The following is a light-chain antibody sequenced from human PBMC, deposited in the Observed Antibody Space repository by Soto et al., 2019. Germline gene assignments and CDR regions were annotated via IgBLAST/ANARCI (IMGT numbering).Light chain of an antibody. Sequence: HSVLTQPPSVSEAPRQRVTISCSGSSSNIGNNAVNWYQQLPGKAPKLLIYYDVLLPSGVSDRFSGSKSATSASLAISGLQSEDEADYYCAAWDDSLNGYVFGTGTKVTVL. CDR1: SSNIGNNA. CDR2: YDV. V-gene: IGLV1-36*01. CDR3: AAWDDSLNGYV. J-gene: IGLJ1*01.